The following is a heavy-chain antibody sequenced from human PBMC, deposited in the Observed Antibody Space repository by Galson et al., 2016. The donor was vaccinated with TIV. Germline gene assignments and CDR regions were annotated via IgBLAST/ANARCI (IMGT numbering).Heavy chain of an antibody. CDR2: MNPNSGNT. Sequence: GYTFTSYDINWVRQATGQGLEWMGWMNPNSGNTGYAQKFRGRVTMTRSTSVRTAYMELSSLRSEDTAVYYCARSGDYGDYWGQGTLVTVSS. CDR3: ARSGDYGDY. CDR1: GYTFTSYD. D-gene: IGHD4-17*01. V-gene: IGHV1-8*02. J-gene: IGHJ4*02.